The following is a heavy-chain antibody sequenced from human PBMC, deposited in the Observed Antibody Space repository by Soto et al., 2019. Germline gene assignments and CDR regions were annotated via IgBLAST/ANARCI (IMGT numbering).Heavy chain of an antibody. CDR3: ARSAHTITIFGVAHGRGPLDY. D-gene: IGHD3-3*01. V-gene: IGHV4-4*02. CDR1: GGSISSSNW. Sequence: SETLSLTCAVSGGSISSSNWWSCVRQPPGKGLEWIGEIYHSGSTNYNPSLKSRVTISVDKSKNQFSLKLSSVTAADTAVYYCARSAHTITIFGVAHGRGPLDYWGQGTLVTVSS. J-gene: IGHJ4*02. CDR2: IYHSGST.